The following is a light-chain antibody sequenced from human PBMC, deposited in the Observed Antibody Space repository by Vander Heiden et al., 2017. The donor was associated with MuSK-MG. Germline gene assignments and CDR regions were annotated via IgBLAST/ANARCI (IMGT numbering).Light chain of an antibody. J-gene: IGKJ5*01. V-gene: IGKV2-28*01. CDR3: MHQRQIQIT. CDR1: QSLLHTNGYNY. Sequence: DIVMTQSPLSLPVTPGEPASISCRSSQSLLHTNGYNYLSWYLQKPGQSPQLLIYLTSSRVSGVPARFSGSGSGTDFTLKISRGEADDVGVYYCMHQRQIQITLGRGHDWRLN. CDR2: LTS.